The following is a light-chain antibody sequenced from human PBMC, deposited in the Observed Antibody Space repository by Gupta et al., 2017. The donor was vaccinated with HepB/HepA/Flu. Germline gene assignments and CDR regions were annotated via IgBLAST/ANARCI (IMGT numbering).Light chain of an antibody. CDR1: QSISSW. CDR2: EAS. V-gene: IGKV1-5*03. Sequence: DIQVTQSPSTLSASVGDRVTITCRASQSISSWLAWYQQKPGRAPKLLIYEASRVESGVPSRFSGSGSGTDFTLTISSRHPDDFATYYCQQENNFSWTFGQGTKVEFE. J-gene: IGKJ1*01. CDR3: QQENNFSWT.